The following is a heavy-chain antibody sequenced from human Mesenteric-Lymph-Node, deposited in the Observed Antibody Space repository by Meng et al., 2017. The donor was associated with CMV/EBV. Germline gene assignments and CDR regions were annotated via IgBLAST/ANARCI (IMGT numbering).Heavy chain of an antibody. D-gene: IGHD2-21*01. CDR1: GFTFTRSA. CDR3: ARSYCGGDCYSPTAD. V-gene: IGHV1-58*01. Sequence: SVKVSCKASGFTFTRSAVQWVRQARGQRLEWIGWIVVDTGNTNYAQKFQERVTITRDMSTSTAYMELSSLRSEDTAVYYCARSYCGGDCYSPTADWGQGTLVTVSS. J-gene: IGHJ4*02. CDR2: IVVDTGNT.